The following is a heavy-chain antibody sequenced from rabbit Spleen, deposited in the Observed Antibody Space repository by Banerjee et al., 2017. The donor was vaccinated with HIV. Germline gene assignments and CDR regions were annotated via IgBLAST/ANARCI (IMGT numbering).Heavy chain of an antibody. V-gene: IGHV1S43*01. D-gene: IGHD4-1*01. J-gene: IGHJ4*01. CDR2: IYTGNGKT. CDR1: GFSFSSSYD. Sequence: QQQLVESGGGLVKPGASLTLTCTASGFSFSSSYDMCWVRQAPGKGLEWIGCIYTGNGKTYYASWAKGRFTITRSTSLNTVTLQMTSLTAADTATYFCARETSSGWGVVLYYFSLWGQGTLVTVS. CDR3: ARETSSGWGVVLYYFSL.